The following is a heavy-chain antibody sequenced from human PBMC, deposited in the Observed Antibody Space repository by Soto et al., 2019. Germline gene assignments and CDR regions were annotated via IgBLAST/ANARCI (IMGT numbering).Heavy chain of an antibody. V-gene: IGHV1-69*02. CDR1: GGTFSSYT. J-gene: IGHJ4*02. Sequence: QVQLVQSGAEVKKPGSSVKVSCKASGGTFSSYTISWVRQAPGQGLEWMGRIIPILGIANYAQKFQGRVTITADKSTGTAYMELSSLRSEDTAVYYCARVAYYDFWSGPRGSAFDYWGQGTLVTVSS. CDR3: ARVAYYDFWSGPRGSAFDY. D-gene: IGHD3-3*01. CDR2: IIPILGIA.